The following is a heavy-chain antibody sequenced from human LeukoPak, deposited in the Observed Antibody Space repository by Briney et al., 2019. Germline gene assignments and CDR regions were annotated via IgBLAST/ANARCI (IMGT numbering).Heavy chain of an antibody. Sequence: GASVKVSCKASGYTFTSYYMHWVRQAPGQGLEWMGIINPSGGSTSCAQKFQGRVTMTRDTSTSTVYMELSSLRSEDTAVYYCGIAVAGTGIDYWGQGTLVTVSS. J-gene: IGHJ4*02. CDR3: GIAVAGTGIDY. D-gene: IGHD6-19*01. CDR2: INPSGGST. V-gene: IGHV1-46*01. CDR1: GYTFTSYY.